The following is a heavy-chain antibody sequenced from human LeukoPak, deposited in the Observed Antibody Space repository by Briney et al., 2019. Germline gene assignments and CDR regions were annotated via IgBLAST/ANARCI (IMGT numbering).Heavy chain of an antibody. CDR1: GGSLSSYY. D-gene: IGHD4-23*01. CDR2: IYYSGST. CDR3: ARQAYGGNSPLDY. J-gene: IGHJ4*02. Sequence: SETLSLTCTVSGGSLSSYYWSWIRQPPGKGLEWIGYIYYSGSTNYNPSLKSRVTISVDTSKNQLSLKLTSVTAADTAVYYCARQAYGGNSPLDYWGQGTLVTVSS. V-gene: IGHV4-59*01.